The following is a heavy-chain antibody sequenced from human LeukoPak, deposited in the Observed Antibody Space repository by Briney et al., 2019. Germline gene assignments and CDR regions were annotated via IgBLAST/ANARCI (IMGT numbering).Heavy chain of an antibody. D-gene: IGHD6-13*01. CDR2: MKPNSGNT. V-gene: IGHV1-8*01. CDR3: ARHPTTIAAAGNDY. Sequence: ASVKDSCKASGYTLTGYDINWVRQATGQGLEWMGWMKPNSGNTGYAQKFQGRVTMTRNTSISTAYMELSSLRSEDTAVYYCARHPTTIAAAGNDYWGQGTLVTVSS. J-gene: IGHJ4*02. CDR1: GYTLTGYD.